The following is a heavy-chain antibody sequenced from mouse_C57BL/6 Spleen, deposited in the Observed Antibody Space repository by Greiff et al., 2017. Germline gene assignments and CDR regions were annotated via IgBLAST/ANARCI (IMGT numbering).Heavy chain of an antibody. J-gene: IGHJ3*01. CDR3: ARGDGYDWFAY. CDR1: GYTFTSYW. CDR2: IDPSDSET. D-gene: IGHD2-2*01. V-gene: IGHV1-52*01. Sequence: VKLQQPGAELVRPGSSVKLSCKASGYTFTSYWMHWVKQRPIQGLEWIGNIDPSDSETHYNQKFKDKATLTVDKSSSTAYMQLSSLTSEDSAVYCCARGDGYDWFAYWGQGTLVTVSA.